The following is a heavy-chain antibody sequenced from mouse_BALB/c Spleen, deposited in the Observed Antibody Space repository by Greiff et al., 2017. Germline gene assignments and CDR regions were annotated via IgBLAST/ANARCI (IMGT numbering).Heavy chain of an antibody. CDR2: ISSGGSYT. V-gene: IGHV5-9-4*01. CDR3: ARNKGARAY. CDR1: GFTFSSYA. Sequence: EVQVVESGGGLVKPGGSLKLSCAASGFTFSSYAMSWVRQSPEKRLEWVAEISSGGSYTYYPDTVTGRFTISRDNAKNTLYLEMSSLRSEDTAMYYCARNKGARAYWGQGTLVTVSA. J-gene: IGHJ3*01.